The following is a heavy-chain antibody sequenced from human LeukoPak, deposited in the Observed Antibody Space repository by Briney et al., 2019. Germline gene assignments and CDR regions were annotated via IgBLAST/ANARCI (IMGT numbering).Heavy chain of an antibody. Sequence: SETLSLTCTVSGGSISSSSYYWGWIRQPPGKGLEWIGSIYYSGSTYYSPSLKSRVTISVDTSKNQFSLKLSSVTAADTAVYYCARGRTEYYFDYWGQGTLVTVSS. V-gene: IGHV4-39*07. CDR3: ARGRTEYYFDY. J-gene: IGHJ4*02. CDR1: GGSISSSSYY. CDR2: IYYSGST. D-gene: IGHD1-1*01.